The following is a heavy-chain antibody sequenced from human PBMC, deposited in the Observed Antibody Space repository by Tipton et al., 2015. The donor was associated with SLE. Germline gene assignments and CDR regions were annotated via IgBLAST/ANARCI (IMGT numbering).Heavy chain of an antibody. V-gene: IGHV4-34*01. D-gene: IGHD3-16*02. CDR2: INHSGST. J-gene: IGHJ1*01. CDR3: ARGDDSIWGSYRHPLL. CDR1: GGSFSGYY. Sequence: TLSLTCAVYGGSFSGYYWSWIRQPPGKGLEWIGEINHSGSTNYNPSLKSRVTISVDRSKNQFSLKLSSVTAADTAVYYCARGDDSIWGSYRHPLLWGQGILVTVSS.